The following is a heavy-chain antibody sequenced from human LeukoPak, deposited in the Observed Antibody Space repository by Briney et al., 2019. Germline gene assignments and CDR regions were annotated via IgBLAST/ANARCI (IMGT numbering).Heavy chain of an antibody. CDR3: ARSQITMIVVVIPYFDY. D-gene: IGHD3-22*01. CDR2: IIPIFGTA. Sequence: AASVKVSCKASGGTFSSYAISWVRQAPGQGLEWMGGIIPIFGTANYAQKFQGRVTITADESTSTAYMELSSLRSEDTAVYYCARSQITMIVVVIPYFDYWGQGTLVTVSS. CDR1: GGTFSSYA. J-gene: IGHJ4*02. V-gene: IGHV1-69*13.